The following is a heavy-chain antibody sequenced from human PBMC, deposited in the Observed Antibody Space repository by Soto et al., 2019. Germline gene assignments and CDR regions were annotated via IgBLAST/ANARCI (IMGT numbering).Heavy chain of an antibody. CDR1: GFIFDTYN. Sequence: XECLSLSCAASGFIFDTYNTNWVRQAPGKGLEWVSSISSGRPDIFYADSVRGRFTISRDDAKKSLFLQMNSLRADDTAVYYCARDHLGIAAGDFDLWGQGTLVTVSS. V-gene: IGHV3-21*01. J-gene: IGHJ4*02. CDR3: ARDHLGIAAGDFDL. CDR2: ISSGRPDI. D-gene: IGHD6-19*01.